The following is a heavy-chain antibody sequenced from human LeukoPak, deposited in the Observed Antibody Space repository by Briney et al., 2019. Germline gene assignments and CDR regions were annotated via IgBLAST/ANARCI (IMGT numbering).Heavy chain of an antibody. CDR2: ISSRSSYI. Sequence: PGGSLRLSCAASGFTFSIDSMNWVRQAPGKGLEWVSSISSRSSYIYYADSVKGRFTISRDNAKNSLYLQMNSLRAEDTAVYYCARGSSTRGEYYFDYWGQGTLVTVSS. V-gene: IGHV3-21*01. J-gene: IGHJ4*02. D-gene: IGHD2-2*01. CDR3: ARGSSTRGEYYFDY. CDR1: GFTFSIDS.